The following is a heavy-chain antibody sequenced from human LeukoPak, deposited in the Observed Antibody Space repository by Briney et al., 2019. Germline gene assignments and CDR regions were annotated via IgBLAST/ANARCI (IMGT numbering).Heavy chain of an antibody. CDR3: ARGKGSSSWYRSYWFDP. V-gene: IGHV4-4*07. J-gene: IGHJ5*02. CDR1: GGSISSYY. CDR2: IYISGSP. D-gene: IGHD6-13*01. Sequence: SETLSLTCTVSGGSISSYYWSWIRQPAGKGLEWIGRIYISGSPNYNPSLKSRVTMSVDTSKNQFSLKLTSVTAADTAVYYCARGKGSSSWYRSYWFDPWGQGTLVTVSS.